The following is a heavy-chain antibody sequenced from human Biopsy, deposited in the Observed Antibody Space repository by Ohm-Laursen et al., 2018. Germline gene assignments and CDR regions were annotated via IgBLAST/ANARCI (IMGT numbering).Heavy chain of an antibody. CDR3: ARERDP. CDR2: IDTINGGT. CDR1: GYTFTDYF. Sequence: GASVKVSCKTSGYTFTDYFVHWVRQAPGQGLEWMGWIDTINGGTMSAQKFQGRVTMTRDTSISTAYMELSRLTSDDTAVYYCARERDPWGQGTLVTVSS. V-gene: IGHV1-2*02. J-gene: IGHJ5*02.